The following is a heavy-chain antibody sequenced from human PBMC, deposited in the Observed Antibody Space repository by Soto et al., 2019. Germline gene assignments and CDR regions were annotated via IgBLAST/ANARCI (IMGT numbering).Heavy chain of an antibody. CDR1: GGTFSSYA. V-gene: IGHV1-69*12. J-gene: IGHJ6*02. Sequence: QVQLVQSGAEVKKPGSSVKVSSKATGGTFSSYAISWVRQAPGQGLEWMGGIIPIFGTANYAQTFQGRVTFTADESTSTAYMELSSLRSEDTAVYYCARHVPAAGYYYGMDVWGQGTTVTVS. CDR2: IIPIFGTA. D-gene: IGHD2-2*01. CDR3: ARHVPAAGYYYGMDV.